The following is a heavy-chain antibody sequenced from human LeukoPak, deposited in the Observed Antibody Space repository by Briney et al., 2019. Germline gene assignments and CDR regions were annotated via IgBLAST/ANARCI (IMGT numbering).Heavy chain of an antibody. CDR2: INHSGST. CDR3: ARGRIRFLEWIDAFDI. V-gene: IGHV4-34*01. Sequence: ASETLSLTCAVYGVSFSGHYWSWIRQPPGKGLEWIGEINHSGSTNYNPSLKSRVTISVDTSKNQFSLKLSSVTAADTAVYYCARGRIRFLEWIDAFDIWGQGTMVTVSS. D-gene: IGHD3-3*01. CDR1: GVSFSGHY. J-gene: IGHJ3*02.